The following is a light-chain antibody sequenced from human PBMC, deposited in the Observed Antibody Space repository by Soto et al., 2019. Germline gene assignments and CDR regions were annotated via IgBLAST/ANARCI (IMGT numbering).Light chain of an antibody. J-gene: IGKJ1*01. CDR1: QGISNW. CDR2: KAS. V-gene: IGKV1-5*03. Sequence: DIQMTQSPSFVSASVGDRVTITCRASQGISNWLAWYQQKPGKAPKLLISKASSLESGVPSRFSGSGSGTEFTLTISSLQPDDFATYYCQHYDHYPVTFGQGTKVDIK. CDR3: QHYDHYPVT.